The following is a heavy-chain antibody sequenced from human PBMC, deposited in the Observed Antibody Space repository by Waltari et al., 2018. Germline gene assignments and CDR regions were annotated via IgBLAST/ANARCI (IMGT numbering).Heavy chain of an antibody. V-gene: IGHV1-24*01. D-gene: IGHD2-15*01. J-gene: IGHJ4*02. CDR3: ATSNSGGRRGFDY. CDR2: FNPEDGEI. Sequence: QVQLEQSGAEVKKPGASMKVSCKVSGYALSELSMHWVRRAPGEGLEWMGGFNPEDGEIIYAQKFSGRVTMTDDTSTETVYMDLSSLRSEDTAVYYCATSNSGGRRGFDYWGQGTLVTVSS. CDR1: GYALSELS.